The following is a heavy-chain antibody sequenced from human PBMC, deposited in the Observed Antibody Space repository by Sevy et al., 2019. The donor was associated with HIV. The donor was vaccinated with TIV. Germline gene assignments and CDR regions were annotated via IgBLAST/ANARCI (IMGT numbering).Heavy chain of an antibody. CDR1: GGSVSSNNYY. CDR3: ARHPSGLPMLVVPLGWFDP. Sequence: SETLSLTCIVSGGSVSSNNYYWGWIRQSPGKGLEWIGSIFYTGKTHYSSSLKSRVTFSVDTSKNQFSLKLNSVTAADTAVYYCARHPSGLPMLVVPLGWFDPWGQGILVTVSS. J-gene: IGHJ5*02. D-gene: IGHD6-13*01. V-gene: IGHV4-39*01. CDR2: IFYTGKT.